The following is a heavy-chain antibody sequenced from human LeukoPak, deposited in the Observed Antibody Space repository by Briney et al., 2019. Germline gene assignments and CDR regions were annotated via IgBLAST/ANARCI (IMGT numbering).Heavy chain of an antibody. J-gene: IGHJ3*02. CDR2: INPNSGGT. V-gene: IGHV1-2*02. CDR1: GYTFTGYY. D-gene: IGHD2-2*01. CDR3: ARDWDIVVVLAGMAYDAFDI. Sequence: VASVKVSCKASGYTFTGYYMHWVRQAPGQGLEWMGWINPNSGGTDYAQKFQGRVTMARDTSISTAYMELSRLRSDDTAVYYCARDWDIVVVLAGMAYDAFDIWGQGTMVTVSS.